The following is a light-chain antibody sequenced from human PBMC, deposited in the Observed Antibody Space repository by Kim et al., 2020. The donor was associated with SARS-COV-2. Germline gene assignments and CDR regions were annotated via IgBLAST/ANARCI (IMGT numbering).Light chain of an antibody. Sequence: SYELTQPPSVSVSPGQTASITCSGDKLVDKYACWYQQKPGQSPVLVIYQDSKRPSGIPERFSGSNSGNTATLTISGTQAMDEADYYCQAWDSSTAYVVFG. V-gene: IGLV3-1*01. CDR2: QDS. CDR3: QAWDSSTAYVV. J-gene: IGLJ2*01. CDR1: KLVDKY.